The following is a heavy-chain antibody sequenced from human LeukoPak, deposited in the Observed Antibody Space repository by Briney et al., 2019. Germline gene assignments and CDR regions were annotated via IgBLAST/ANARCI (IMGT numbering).Heavy chain of an antibody. D-gene: IGHD5-24*01. CDR2: ISSSSTYI. CDR1: GFTFSSSS. CDR3: ARTEMAARYFDY. Sequence: KTGGSLRLSCAASGFTFSSSSMNWVRQAPGKGLEWVSSISSSSTYIYYADSVKGRFTISRDNAKNSLYLQMNSLRAEDTAVYYCARTEMAARYFDYWGKGTLVTVSS. J-gene: IGHJ4*02. V-gene: IGHV3-21*01.